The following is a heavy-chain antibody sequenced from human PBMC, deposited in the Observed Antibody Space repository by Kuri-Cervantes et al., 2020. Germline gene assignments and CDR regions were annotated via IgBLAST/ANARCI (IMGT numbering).Heavy chain of an antibody. Sequence: LSLTCAASGFTFSSYAMHWVRQAPGKGLEWVAVISYDGSNKYYADSVKGRFTISRDNSKNTLYLQMNSLRAEDTAVYYCAKARGYYYDSSGDWGQGTMVTVSS. CDR1: GFTFSSYA. CDR3: AKARGYYYDSSGD. V-gene: IGHV3-30*04. CDR2: ISYDGSNK. J-gene: IGHJ3*01. D-gene: IGHD3-22*01.